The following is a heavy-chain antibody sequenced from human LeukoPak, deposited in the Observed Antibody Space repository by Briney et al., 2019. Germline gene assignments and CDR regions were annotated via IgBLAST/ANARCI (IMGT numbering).Heavy chain of an antibody. CDR3: ARTWRPYYYYGMDV. V-gene: IGHV3-30*04. CDR2: ISYDGSNK. J-gene: IGHJ6*02. Sequence: GGSLRLSCAASGFTFSSYAMHWVRQAPGKGLEWVAVISYDGSNKYNADSVKGRFTISRDNSKNTLYLQMNSLRAEDTAVYYCARTWRPYYYYGMDVWGQGTTVTVSS. CDR1: GFTFSSYA.